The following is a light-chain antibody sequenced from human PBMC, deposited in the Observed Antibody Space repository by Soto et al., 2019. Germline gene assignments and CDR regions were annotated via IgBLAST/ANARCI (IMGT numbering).Light chain of an antibody. Sequence: QSALTQPASVSGSPGQSITISCTGTSSDVGSYNLVSWYQQHPGKAPKLMIYEDNKRPSGVSNRFSVSKSGYTASLTISGLQADDEADYYCCSYARTSTDVFGSGTKLTVL. CDR1: SSDVGSYNL. V-gene: IGLV2-23*01. CDR2: EDN. J-gene: IGLJ1*01. CDR3: CSYARTSTDV.